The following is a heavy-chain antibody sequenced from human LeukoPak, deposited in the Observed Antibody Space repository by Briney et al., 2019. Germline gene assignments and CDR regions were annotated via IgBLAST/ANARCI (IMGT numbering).Heavy chain of an antibody. CDR3: AGPLLTYYSDSSAYS. D-gene: IGHD3-22*01. V-gene: IGHV4-39*01. J-gene: IGHJ4*02. CDR2: IYYSGST. Sequence: SETLSLTCSVSGGSISSSNYYWGWIRQPPGKGLEWIGIIYYSGSTSYNPSLKSRVTISIDTSKNQFSLKLSSVTAADTAVYYCAGPLLTYYSDSSAYSWGQGTLVTVAS. CDR1: GGSISSSNYY.